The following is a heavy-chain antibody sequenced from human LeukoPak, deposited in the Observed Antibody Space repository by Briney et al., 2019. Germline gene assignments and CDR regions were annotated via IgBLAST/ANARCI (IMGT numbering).Heavy chain of an antibody. Sequence: SVKVSCKASGGTFISYAISWVRQAPGQGLEWMGGIIPIFGTANYAQKFQGRVTITTDESTSTAYMELSSLRSEDTAVYYCARAPYVLGIDAFDIWGQGTMVTVSS. V-gene: IGHV1-69*05. D-gene: IGHD7-27*01. CDR3: ARAPYVLGIDAFDI. CDR2: IIPIFGTA. CDR1: GGTFISYA. J-gene: IGHJ3*02.